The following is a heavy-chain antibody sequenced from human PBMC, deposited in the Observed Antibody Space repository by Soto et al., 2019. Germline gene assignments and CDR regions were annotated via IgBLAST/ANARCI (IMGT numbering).Heavy chain of an antibody. CDR1: GYTFTSYG. Sequence: GASVKVSCKASGYTFTSYGISWVRQAPGQGLEWMGWISAYNGNTNYAQKLQGRVTMTTDTSTSTAYMELRSLRSDDTAVYYCARDLHSSSWSDFDYWGQGTLVTVSS. V-gene: IGHV1-18*01. CDR3: ARDLHSSSWSDFDY. CDR2: ISAYNGNT. J-gene: IGHJ4*02. D-gene: IGHD6-13*01.